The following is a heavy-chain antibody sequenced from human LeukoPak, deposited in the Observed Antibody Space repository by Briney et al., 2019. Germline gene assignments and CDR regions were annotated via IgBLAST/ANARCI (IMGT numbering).Heavy chain of an antibody. CDR3: ARHWGENWFDP. V-gene: IGHV4-4*07. J-gene: IGHJ5*02. CDR2: LYTSGIT. CDR1: GVSISGDY. D-gene: IGHD3-16*01. Sequence: SETLSLTCTVSGVSISGDYWSWIRQPPGKGLEWIGRLYTSGITNYNPSLKSRVTMSVDTSKNQFSLKMSSVTAADTAVYYCARHWGENWFDPWGLGTLVTVSS.